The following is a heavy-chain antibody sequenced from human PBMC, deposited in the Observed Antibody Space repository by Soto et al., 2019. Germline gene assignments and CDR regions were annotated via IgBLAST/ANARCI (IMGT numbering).Heavy chain of an antibody. Sequence: QVQLQESGPGLVKPSETLSLTCTVSGGSVSSGSYYWNWIRQPPGKGLEWIGYIYYSGSTNYNPSHTSRVTISVDTSKNQVSLKLSSVTAADTAVYYCAGQGVVVNSFDYWGQGTLVTVSS. D-gene: IGHD3-22*01. V-gene: IGHV4-61*01. J-gene: IGHJ4*02. CDR3: AGQGVVVNSFDY. CDR2: IYYSGST. CDR1: GGSVSSGSYY.